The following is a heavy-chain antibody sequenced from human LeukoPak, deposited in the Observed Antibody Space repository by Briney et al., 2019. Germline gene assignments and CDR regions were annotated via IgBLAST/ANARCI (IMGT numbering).Heavy chain of an antibody. CDR3: TKGSYYDNSGRAYFDY. Sequence: GGSLRLSCAATGFTFTSYAMNWVRQAPGKGLEWVSVISASGATTDYADSVKGRFTISRDNSKNTLYLQMNSLRAEDTAVYYCTKGSYYDNSGRAYFDYWGQGTLVTVSS. J-gene: IGHJ4*02. V-gene: IGHV3-23*01. CDR2: ISASGATT. CDR1: GFTFTSYA. D-gene: IGHD3-22*01.